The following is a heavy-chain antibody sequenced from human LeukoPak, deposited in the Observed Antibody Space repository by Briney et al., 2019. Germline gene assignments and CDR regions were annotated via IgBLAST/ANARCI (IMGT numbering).Heavy chain of an antibody. D-gene: IGHD2-2*01. Sequence: SGGSLRLSCAVSGFGVHTFAMSWVRQAPGKGLEWLSSITKYDGRVYYADSVKGRFTISRDNSKNTLYLQMNSLRAEDTAVYYCAREVPAAAFDYWGQGTLVTVSS. CDR3: AREVPAAAFDY. CDR2: ITKYDGRV. CDR1: GFGVHTFA. J-gene: IGHJ4*02. V-gene: IGHV3-23*01.